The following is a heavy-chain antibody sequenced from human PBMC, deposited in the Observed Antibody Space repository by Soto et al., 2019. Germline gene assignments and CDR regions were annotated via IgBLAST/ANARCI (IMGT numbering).Heavy chain of an antibody. V-gene: IGHV3-74*01. J-gene: IGHJ4*02. CDR1: GFNFRDYW. Sequence: GESLKISCEASGFNFRDYWMHWVRQPPGKGPEWVSNIPSDGRDVSYADSVRGRFTISRDDARNTLYLQMSDLRVEDTAIYYCTRDDSGLGIDYWGQGTQVTVS. CDR2: IPSDGRDV. D-gene: IGHD1-26*01. CDR3: TRDDSGLGIDY.